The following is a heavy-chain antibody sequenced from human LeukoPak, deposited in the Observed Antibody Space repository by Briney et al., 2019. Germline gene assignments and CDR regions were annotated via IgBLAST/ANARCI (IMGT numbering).Heavy chain of an antibody. CDR3: ARPGGHYYYYGMDV. CDR1: GFTFSNFG. CDR2: ISDDGSNI. J-gene: IGHJ6*02. V-gene: IGHV3-30*03. Sequence: PGGSLRLSCAASGFTFSNFGMHWVRQAPGKGLEWVAVISDDGSNIHYADSVKGRFTISRDNFRNTLFLQTSSLRGEDTAVYYCARPGGHYYYYGMDVWGQGTTVTVSS. D-gene: IGHD1-26*01.